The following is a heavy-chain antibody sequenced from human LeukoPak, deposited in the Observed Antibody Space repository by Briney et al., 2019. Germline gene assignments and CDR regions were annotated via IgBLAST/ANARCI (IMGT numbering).Heavy chain of an antibody. CDR1: GFTFSSYW. Sequence: PGGSLRLSCAASGFTFSSYWMHWVRQAPGKGLVWVSRINTDGSSTNYADSVKGRFTISRDNSKNTLYLQMNSLRAEDTAVYYCAKGSVYDFWSGYSRHLNYWGQGTLVTVSS. CDR3: AKGSVYDFWSGYSRHLNY. D-gene: IGHD3-3*01. V-gene: IGHV3-74*01. J-gene: IGHJ4*02. CDR2: INTDGSST.